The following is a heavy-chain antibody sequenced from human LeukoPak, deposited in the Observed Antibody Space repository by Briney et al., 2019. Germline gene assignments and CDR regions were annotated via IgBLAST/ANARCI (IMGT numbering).Heavy chain of an antibody. D-gene: IGHD6-19*01. CDR1: GGSISSYY. Sequence: SETLSLTCTVSGGSISSYYWSWIRQPPGKGLEWIGYIYYSGSTNYNPSLKSRVTISVDTSKNQFSLKLSSVTAADTAVYYCAATGPHIAVAWDWFDPRGQGTLVTVSS. CDR3: AATGPHIAVAWDWFDP. CDR2: IYYSGST. V-gene: IGHV4-59*08. J-gene: IGHJ5*02.